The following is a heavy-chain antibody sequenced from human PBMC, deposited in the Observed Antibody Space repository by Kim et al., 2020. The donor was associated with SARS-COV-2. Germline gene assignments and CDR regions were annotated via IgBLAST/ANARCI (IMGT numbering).Heavy chain of an antibody. CDR3: ARDRRVGATPPGLHY. Sequence: GGSLRLSCAASGFTFSSYAMHWVRQAPGKGLEWVAVISYDGSNKYYADSVKGRFTISRDNSKNTLYLQMNSLRAEDTAVYYCARDRRVGATPPGLHYWGQGTLVTVSS. CDR1: GFTFSSYA. D-gene: IGHD1-26*01. J-gene: IGHJ4*02. CDR2: ISYDGSNK. V-gene: IGHV3-30*04.